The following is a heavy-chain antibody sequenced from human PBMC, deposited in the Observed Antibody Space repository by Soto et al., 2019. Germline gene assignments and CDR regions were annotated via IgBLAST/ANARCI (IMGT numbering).Heavy chain of an antibody. CDR3: ARPPGYISDWYYFDL. CDR2: ISPKSGGA. V-gene: IGHV1-2*02. CDR1: GYTFTDYY. J-gene: IGHJ4*02. Sequence: QVQLVQSGAEVKKPGASVKVSCEASGYTFTDYYMHWVRQAPGQGFEWMGRISPKSGGANHAQKFQGRVTMTWDTSLNTAYMELSSLITEDTAVYYCARPPGYISDWYYFDLWGQGTQVTVSS. D-gene: IGHD3-9*01.